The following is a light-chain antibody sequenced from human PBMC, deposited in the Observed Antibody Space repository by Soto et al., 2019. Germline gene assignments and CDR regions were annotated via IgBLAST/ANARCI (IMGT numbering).Light chain of an antibody. CDR2: GNS. J-gene: IGLJ1*01. V-gene: IGLV1-40*01. CDR3: QSYDNGLGALYV. CDR1: KSNIGVGYD. Sequence: VLAQPPSVSGAPGQRVTISCTGTKSNIGVGYDVHWYQQIPGTAPKVLIYGNSNRPSGVPDRFSGSKSGTSTSLAVTGLQAEDEADYYCQSYDNGLGALYVFGTGTKVTVL.